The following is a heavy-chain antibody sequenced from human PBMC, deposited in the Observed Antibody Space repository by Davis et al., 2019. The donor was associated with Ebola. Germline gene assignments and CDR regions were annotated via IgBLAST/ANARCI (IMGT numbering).Heavy chain of an antibody. J-gene: IGHJ2*01. CDR1: GFTFSDYY. Sequence: PGGSLRLSCAASGFTFSDYYMSWIRQAPGKGLEYISYISSSNSYTNYADSVKGRFTISRDNARNSLYLQMNSLTAEDTAVYYCAREEDYYYDSSGYPDWYFDLWGRGTLVTVSS. CDR3: AREEDYYYDSSGYPDWYFDL. D-gene: IGHD3-22*01. V-gene: IGHV3-11*06. CDR2: ISSSNSYT.